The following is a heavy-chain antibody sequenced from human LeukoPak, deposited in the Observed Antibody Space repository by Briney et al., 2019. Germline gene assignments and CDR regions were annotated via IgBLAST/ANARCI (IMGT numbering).Heavy chain of an antibody. V-gene: IGHV3-48*03. D-gene: IGHD6-13*01. CDR1: GFAFSSYE. J-gene: IGHJ4*02. CDR2: ISSSGSTI. CDR3: ARNALSIAAAGTPDY. Sequence: GGSLRLSCAASGFAFSSYEMNWVRLAPGKGLEWVSYISSSGSTIYYADSVKGRFTISRDNAKNSLYLQMNSLRAEDTAVYYCARNALSIAAAGTPDYWGQGTLVTVSS.